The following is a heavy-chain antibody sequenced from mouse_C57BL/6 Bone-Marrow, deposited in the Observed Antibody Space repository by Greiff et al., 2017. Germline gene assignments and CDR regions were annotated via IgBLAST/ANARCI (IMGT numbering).Heavy chain of an antibody. J-gene: IGHJ4*01. D-gene: IGHD2-4*01. CDR1: GYTFTSYW. CDR2: IHPNSGSP. CDR3: ARDRDYLQAMYY. V-gene: IGHV1-64*01. Sequence: QVQLQQPGAELVKPGASVKLSCTASGYTFTSYWMPWVTQRPGQGLEWIGIIHPNSGSPNYNEKFKSKATLTVDKSYSTAYMQLSSLTSEDSAVYYCARDRDYLQAMYYWGQGTSVAVST.